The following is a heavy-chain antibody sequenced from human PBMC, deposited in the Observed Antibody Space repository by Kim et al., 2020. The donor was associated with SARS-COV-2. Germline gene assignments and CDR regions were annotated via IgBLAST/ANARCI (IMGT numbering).Heavy chain of an antibody. CDR2: IYYSGST. D-gene: IGHD2-21*02. V-gene: IGHV4-59*01. J-gene: IGHJ5*02. CDR3: ARGGGDFLGDWFDP. Sequence: SETLSLTCTVSGGSISSYYWSWIRQPPGKGLEWIGYIYYSGSTNYNPSLKSRVTISVDTSKNQFSLKLSSVTAADTAVYYCARGGGDFLGDWFDPWGQGT. CDR1: GGSISSYY.